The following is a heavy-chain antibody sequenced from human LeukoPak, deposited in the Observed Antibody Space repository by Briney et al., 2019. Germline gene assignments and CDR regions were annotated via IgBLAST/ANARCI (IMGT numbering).Heavy chain of an antibody. V-gene: IGHV4-34*01. CDR3: ARAEIVAGYGY. J-gene: IGHJ4*02. D-gene: IGHD3-22*01. CDR2: INHSGST. CDR1: GGSFSGYY. Sequence: SETLSLTCAVYGGSFSGYYWSWIRQPPGKGLEWIGEINHSGSTNYNPSLKSRVTISVDTSKNQFSLKLSSVTAADTAVYYCARAEIVAGYGYWGQGTLVTVSS.